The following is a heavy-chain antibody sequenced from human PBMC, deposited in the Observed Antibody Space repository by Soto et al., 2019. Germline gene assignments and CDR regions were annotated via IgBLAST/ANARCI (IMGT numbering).Heavy chain of an antibody. CDR1: GYTFTSYA. Sequence: ASVKVSCKASGYTFTSYAMHWVRQAPGQRLEWMGWINAGNGNTKYSQKFQGRVTITRDTSASTAYMELSSLRSKDTAVYYCARGDSSGGDAFDIWGQGTMVTVSS. D-gene: IGHD3-22*01. J-gene: IGHJ3*02. CDR2: INAGNGNT. V-gene: IGHV1-3*01. CDR3: ARGDSSGGDAFDI.